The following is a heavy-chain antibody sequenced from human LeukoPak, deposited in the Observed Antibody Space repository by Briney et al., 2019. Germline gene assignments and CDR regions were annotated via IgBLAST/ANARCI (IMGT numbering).Heavy chain of an antibody. Sequence: AGGSLRLSCAASGFTFSSYAMSWVRQAPGKGLEWVSAISGSGGSTYYADSVKGRFTISRDNSKNSLSLQMNSLRPEDTAVYYCATLLDLPYYYYYMDVWGKGTTVTVSS. CDR1: GFTFSSYA. CDR2: ISGSGGST. V-gene: IGHV3-23*01. CDR3: ATLLDLPYYYYYMDV. J-gene: IGHJ6*03. D-gene: IGHD3/OR15-3a*01.